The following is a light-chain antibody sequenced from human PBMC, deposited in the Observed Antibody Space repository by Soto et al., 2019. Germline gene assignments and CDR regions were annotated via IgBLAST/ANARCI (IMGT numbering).Light chain of an antibody. V-gene: IGLV2-14*02. CDR3: SSYTSSNTLYV. Sequence: QSALTQPASVSGSPGQSITISCTGTSSTVGGFNVVSWYQQHPGKAPKVIIYEGIKRPSGVSNRFSGSNSGSTASLTISGLQAEDEADYYCSSYTSSNTLYVFGTGTKLTVL. CDR1: SSTVGGFNV. J-gene: IGLJ1*01. CDR2: EGI.